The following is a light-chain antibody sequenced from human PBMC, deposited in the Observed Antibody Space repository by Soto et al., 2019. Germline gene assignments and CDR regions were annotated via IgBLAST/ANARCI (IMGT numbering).Light chain of an antibody. CDR1: QSVSRY. CDR3: QHRNNWPPRFT. V-gene: IGKV3-11*01. Sequence: EIVLTQSPATLSLSPGERATLSCRASQSVSRYLAWYQQKPGQAPRLLIYDISNRATGIPARFSGSGSGTDFTLTISSLESEDFAVYYCQHRNNWPPRFTFGPGTKVDIK. J-gene: IGKJ3*01. CDR2: DIS.